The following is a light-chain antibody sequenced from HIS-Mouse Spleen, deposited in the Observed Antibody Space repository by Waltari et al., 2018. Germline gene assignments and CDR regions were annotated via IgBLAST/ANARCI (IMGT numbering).Light chain of an antibody. V-gene: IGKV3-11*01. CDR1: QSVSSS. J-gene: IGKJ2*01. CDR3: QQRSSWPYT. Sequence: EVVLTQSPSTLSLSPGERATLSCRASQSVSSSLAWYQQKPGQAPRLLIYDASNRATGIPARFSGSGSGTDFTLTISSLEPEDFAVYYCQQRSSWPYTFGHGTKLEIK. CDR2: DAS.